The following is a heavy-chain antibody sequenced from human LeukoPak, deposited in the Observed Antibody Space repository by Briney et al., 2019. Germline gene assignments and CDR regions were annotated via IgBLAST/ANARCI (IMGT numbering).Heavy chain of an antibody. CDR3: TRDAASGTNWFDP. V-gene: IGHV3-48*01. J-gene: IGHJ5*02. CDR1: GFTFGSYS. CDR2: ISSSGTSI. Sequence: GGSLRLSCAASGFTFGSYSINWVRQAPGKGLEWVSYISSSGTSIYYADSVKGRFTVSRDNARYSLHLQINSLRGEDTAVYYCTRDAASGTNWFDPWGQGTLVTVSS. D-gene: IGHD3-3*01.